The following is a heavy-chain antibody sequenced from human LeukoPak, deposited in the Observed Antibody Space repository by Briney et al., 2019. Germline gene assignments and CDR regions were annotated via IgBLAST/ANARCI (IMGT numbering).Heavy chain of an antibody. J-gene: IGHJ4*02. V-gene: IGHV3-21*01. D-gene: IGHD2-2*01. Sequence: GGSLRLSCAASGFTFSSYSMNWVRQAPGKGLEWVSSISGSSTYTYYADSMRGRFTISRDNAKNSLYLQMNSLRAEDTAVYYCALGYCSSTSCYSFDYWGQGTLVTVSS. CDR1: GFTFSSYS. CDR2: ISGSSTYT. CDR3: ALGYCSSTSCYSFDY.